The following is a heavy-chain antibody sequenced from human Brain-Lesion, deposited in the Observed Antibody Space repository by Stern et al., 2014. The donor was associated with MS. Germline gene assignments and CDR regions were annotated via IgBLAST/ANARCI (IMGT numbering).Heavy chain of an antibody. D-gene: IGHD6-25*01. J-gene: IGHJ4*02. CDR2: VDRDDEK. V-gene: IGHV2-70*01. CDR1: GFSLSTPGVG. CDR3: ARMRYSGDYFIDY. Sequence: QVTLRESGPELVKPTQSLTLTCTFSGFSLSTPGVGGTWIRQPPGKALEWLALVDRDDEKYYSTSLKTRLSIFKDTSKNQVVLTMTNMDPVDTATYYCARMRYSGDYFIDYWGQGTLVTVSS.